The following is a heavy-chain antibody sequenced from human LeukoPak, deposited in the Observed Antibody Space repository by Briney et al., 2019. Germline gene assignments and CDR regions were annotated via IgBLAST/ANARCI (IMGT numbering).Heavy chain of an antibody. V-gene: IGHV1-2*02. CDR3: ASCTSIFGVSTLGMRYMDL. Sequence: ASVKVSCKASGYTFSGYYMHWMRQAPGQRVEWMGWINPNSGGTNYAQNLQGRVTISRDTSLNTAYMELSRLRSDDTALYYCASCTSIFGVSTLGMRYMDLWGKGTTVTVSS. J-gene: IGHJ6*03. CDR1: GYTFSGYY. CDR2: INPNSGGT. D-gene: IGHD3-3*01.